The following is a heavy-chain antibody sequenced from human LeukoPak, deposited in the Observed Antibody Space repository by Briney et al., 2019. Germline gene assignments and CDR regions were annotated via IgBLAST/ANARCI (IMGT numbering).Heavy chain of an antibody. CDR1: GGSISSGGYY. CDR2: IYHSGST. D-gene: IGHD7-27*01. J-gene: IGHJ4*02. V-gene: IGHV4-30-2*01. CDR3: ARGTMTRTGDVVDY. Sequence: PSQTLSLTCTVSGGSISSGGYYWSWIRQPPGKGLEWIGYIYHSGSTYYNPSLKSRVTISVDRSKNQFSLKLSSVTAADTAVYYCARGTMTRTGDVVDYWGQGTLVTVSS.